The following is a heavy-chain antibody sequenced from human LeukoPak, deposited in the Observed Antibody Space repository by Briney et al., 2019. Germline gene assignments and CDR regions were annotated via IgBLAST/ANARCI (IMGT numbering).Heavy chain of an antibody. Sequence: GASVKVSCKASGYTFTSYDINWVRQATGQELEWMGWMNPNSGNTGYAQKFQGRVTITRNTSISTAYMELSSLRSEDTAVYYCARVPTADDAFDIWGQGTMVTVSS. V-gene: IGHV1-8*03. CDR1: GYTFTSYD. J-gene: IGHJ3*02. CDR3: ARVPTADDAFDI. CDR2: MNPNSGNT. D-gene: IGHD2-21*02.